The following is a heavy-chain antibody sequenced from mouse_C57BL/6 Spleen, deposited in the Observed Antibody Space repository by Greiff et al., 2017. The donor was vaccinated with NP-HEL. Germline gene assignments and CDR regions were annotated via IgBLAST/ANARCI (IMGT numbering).Heavy chain of an antibody. D-gene: IGHD2-2*01. CDR1: GYAFSSSW. Sequence: QVQLQQSGPELVKPGASVKISCKASGYAFSSSWMNWVKQRPGKGLEWIGRIYPGDGDTNYNGKFKGKATLTADKSSSTAYMQLSSLTSEDSAVYFCARSGAMVTTDYWGQGTTLTVSS. J-gene: IGHJ2*01. CDR3: ARSGAMVTTDY. CDR2: IYPGDGDT. V-gene: IGHV1-82*01.